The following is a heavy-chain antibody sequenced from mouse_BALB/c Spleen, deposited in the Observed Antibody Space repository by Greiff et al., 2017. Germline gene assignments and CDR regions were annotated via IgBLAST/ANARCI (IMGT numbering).Heavy chain of an antibody. Sequence: VQLQQSGPGLVQPSQSLSITCTVSGFSLTSYGVHWVRQSPGKGLEWLGVIWSGGSTDYNAAFISRLSISKDNSKSQVFFKMNSLQANDTAIYYCASQTGTGPVAYWGQGTLVTVSA. CDR1: GFSLTSYG. J-gene: IGHJ3*01. V-gene: IGHV2-2*02. CDR3: ASQTGTGPVAY. D-gene: IGHD4-1*01. CDR2: IWSGGST.